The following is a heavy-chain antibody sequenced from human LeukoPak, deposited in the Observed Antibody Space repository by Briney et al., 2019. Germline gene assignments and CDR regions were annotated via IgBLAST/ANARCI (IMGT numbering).Heavy chain of an antibody. V-gene: IGHV3-23*01. Sequence: PGGSLRLSCVASGFSYSSYTMSWVRQAPGKGLEGVSTITDRGSSTFYADSVKGRFTISRDNSKNTLFLQMNSLRAEDTAIYYCVKDIGYYYIHDAFDIWGQGPVVAVSS. D-gene: IGHD3-10*02. J-gene: IGHJ3*02. CDR3: VKDIGYYYIHDAFDI. CDR2: ITDRGSST. CDR1: GFSYSSYT.